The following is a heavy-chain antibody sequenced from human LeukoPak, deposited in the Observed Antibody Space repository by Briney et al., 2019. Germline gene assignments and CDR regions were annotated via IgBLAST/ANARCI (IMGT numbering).Heavy chain of an antibody. Sequence: GESLKISCKGSGYSFTSYWIGWVRQMPGKGLEWMGIIYPGDSDTRYSPSFQGQVTISADKSISTAYLQWSSLKASDTAMYYCATKSPYSSSSEGSIYYYYMDVWGKGTTVTVSS. D-gene: IGHD6-6*01. CDR2: IYPGDSDT. V-gene: IGHV5-51*01. J-gene: IGHJ6*03. CDR1: GYSFTSYW. CDR3: ATKSPYSSSSEGSIYYYYMDV.